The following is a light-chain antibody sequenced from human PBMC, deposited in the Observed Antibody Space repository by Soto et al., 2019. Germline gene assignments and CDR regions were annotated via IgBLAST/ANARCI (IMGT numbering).Light chain of an antibody. CDR3: QQYNNWPFT. Sequence: EIVMTQSPATLSVSPGERATLSCRASQSVSSNLAWYRQNPGQAPRLPIYVASPRATGIPARFSGSGSGTEFTLAISSLQSEDFAVYYCQQYNNWPFTLGPGTKVEIK. CDR1: QSVSSN. CDR2: VAS. V-gene: IGKV3D-15*01. J-gene: IGKJ3*01.